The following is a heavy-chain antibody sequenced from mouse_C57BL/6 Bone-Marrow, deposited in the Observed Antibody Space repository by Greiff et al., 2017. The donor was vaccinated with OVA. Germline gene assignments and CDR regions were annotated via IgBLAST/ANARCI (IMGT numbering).Heavy chain of an antibody. V-gene: IGHV10-1*01. J-gene: IGHJ3*01. CDR3: VRGWLLAAWYAD. CDR1: GFSFNTYA. CDR2: IRSKSNNYAT. D-gene: IGHD2-3*01. Sequence: EVHLVESGGGLVQPKGSLKLSCAASGFSFNTYAMNWVRQAPGKGLEWVARIRSKSNNYATYYADSVKDRFTISRDDSESMLYLQMNNLKTEDTDKYDWVRGWLLAAWYADWGQGTRVTVSA.